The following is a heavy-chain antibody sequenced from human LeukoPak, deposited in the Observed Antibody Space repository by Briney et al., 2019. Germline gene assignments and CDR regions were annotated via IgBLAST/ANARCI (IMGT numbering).Heavy chain of an antibody. CDR1: GYTFTSCG. J-gene: IGHJ4*02. D-gene: IGHD2-2*02. V-gene: IGHV1-18*01. Sequence: ASVKVSCKASGYTFTSCGISWGRQAPGQGLEWMGGISAYSGTTNYSQKFQGRVTMTTDTSTSTGYIELRSLRSDDTDVYYCARVCSSASCYNNYWGKGTLVTVSS. CDR2: ISAYSGTT. CDR3: ARVCSSASCYNNY.